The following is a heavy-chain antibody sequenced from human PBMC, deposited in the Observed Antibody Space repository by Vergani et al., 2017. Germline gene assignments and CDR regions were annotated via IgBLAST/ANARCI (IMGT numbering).Heavy chain of an antibody. CDR1: GGSVDNRDYY. Sequence: LQLQESGPGLMKPSETLSLTCTVSGGSVDNRDYYWGWIRRPPGKGLEWIWSFSKGGTTSLHPSVKSRVAISSDTAKNRFSLKLTSVSAADTAVYYCARSSCGGDCYEFDYWGQGILVTVSS. CDR2: FSKGGTT. CDR3: ARSSCGGDCYEFDY. J-gene: IGHJ4*02. V-gene: IGHV4-39*01. D-gene: IGHD2-21*02.